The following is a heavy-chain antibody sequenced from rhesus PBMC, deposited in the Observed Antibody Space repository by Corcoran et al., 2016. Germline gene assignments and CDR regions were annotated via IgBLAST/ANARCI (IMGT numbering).Heavy chain of an antibody. V-gene: IGHV4S9*01. CDR1: GGSISDYYY. Sequence: QVQLQESGPGLVKPSETLSLTCAVSGGSISDYYYWNWIRPPPGKRREWIGNIYGNSASTYYNPSLKSRVTISKDTSKNQFFLKLSSVTAADTAVYYCARDPPFTIVVARFDYWGQGVLVTVSS. CDR3: ARDPPFTIVVARFDY. D-gene: IGHD3-16*01. J-gene: IGHJ4*01. CDR2: IYGNSAST.